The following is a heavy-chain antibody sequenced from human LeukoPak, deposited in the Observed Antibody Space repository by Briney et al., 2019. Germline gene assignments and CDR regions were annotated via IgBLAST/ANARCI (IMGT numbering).Heavy chain of an antibody. Sequence: ASVKVSCKASGYTFTGYYLHWVRQAPGQGLEWMGWINPNSGGTNYAQKFQGRVTMTRDTSISTAYMELSRLRSDDTAVYYCAARTGSSSWYAYYYYYMDVWGKGTTVTVSS. J-gene: IGHJ6*03. CDR1: GYTFTGYY. CDR2: INPNSGGT. V-gene: IGHV1-2*02. CDR3: AARTGSSSWYAYYYYYMDV. D-gene: IGHD6-13*01.